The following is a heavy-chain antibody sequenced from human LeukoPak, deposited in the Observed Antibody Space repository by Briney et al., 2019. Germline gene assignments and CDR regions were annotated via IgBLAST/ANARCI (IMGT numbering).Heavy chain of an antibody. J-gene: IGHJ4*02. Sequence: ASVKVSCKASGYTFTGYYMHWVRQAPGQGLEWVGWINPNSGGTYSAQKFQGWVTMTRDTSISTAYMELSRLTSDDTAVYYCARANALYCSSTSCLSDYWGQGTPVTVSS. D-gene: IGHD2-2*01. V-gene: IGHV1-2*04. CDR2: INPNSGGT. CDR3: ARANALYCSSTSCLSDY. CDR1: GYTFTGYY.